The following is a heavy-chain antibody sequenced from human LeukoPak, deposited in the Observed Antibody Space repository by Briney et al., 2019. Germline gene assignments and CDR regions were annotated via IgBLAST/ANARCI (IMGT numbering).Heavy chain of an antibody. CDR3: AKRRGLELLYYYYMDV. CDR1: GFTLSDHF. Sequence: GGSLRLSCAASGFTLSDHFMSWVRQAPGKGPEWISCITSSGSTIYYADSVKGRFTISRDDSKNTLYLQMNSLRAEDTAVYYCAKRRGLELLYYYYMDVWGKGTTVTVSS. CDR2: ITSSGSTI. D-gene: IGHD1-7*01. J-gene: IGHJ6*03. V-gene: IGHV3-11*01.